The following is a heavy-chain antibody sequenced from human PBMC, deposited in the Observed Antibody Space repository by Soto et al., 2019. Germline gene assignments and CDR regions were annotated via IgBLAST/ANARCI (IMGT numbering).Heavy chain of an antibody. CDR1: GFTFSSCT. V-gene: IGHV3-21*01. J-gene: IGHJ6*02. CDR3: SGGSGGACHRNYGMDV. D-gene: IGHD2-21*02. CDR2: ISPSTSHI. Sequence: EVHLVESGGGLVKPGGSLRLSCAVSGFTFSSCTMTWVRQAPGKGLEWVSSISPSTSHIYYTDSVKGRFTISRDNAKNSLFLQMNSLSAEDTAVYYCSGGSGGACHRNYGMDVWGQGTTVTVSS.